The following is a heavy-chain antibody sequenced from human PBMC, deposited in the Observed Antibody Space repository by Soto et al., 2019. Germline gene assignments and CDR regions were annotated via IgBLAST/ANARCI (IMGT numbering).Heavy chain of an antibody. CDR2: IYSAGST. Sequence: LRLSCAVSGLTVSRTQMSWVRQAPGQGLQWVSVIYSAGSTYYANAVKGRFTISRDISENKIFLELNGLTVDDTAVYYCARARERENSSSNCFYYWGRGTVVTVSS. D-gene: IGHD6-6*01. CDR3: ARARERENSSSNCFYY. J-gene: IGHJ4*01. V-gene: IGHV3-53*01. CDR1: GLTVSRTQ.